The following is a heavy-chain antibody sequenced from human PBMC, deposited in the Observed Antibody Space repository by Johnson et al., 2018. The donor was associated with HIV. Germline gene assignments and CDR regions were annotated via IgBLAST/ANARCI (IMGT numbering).Heavy chain of an antibody. CDR1: GFTFSSYA. CDR3: AREGAWELRPGAFDI. D-gene: IGHD1-7*01. Sequence: VQLVESGGGVVQPGRSLRLSCAASGFTFSSYAMHWVRQAPGKGLEWVAVISYDGSDEYYADSVRGRFTISRDNSKNTLYLQMSSLRAEDTAVYYCAREGAWELRPGAFDIWGQGTMVTVSS. V-gene: IGHV3-30*04. CDR2: ISYDGSDE. J-gene: IGHJ3*02.